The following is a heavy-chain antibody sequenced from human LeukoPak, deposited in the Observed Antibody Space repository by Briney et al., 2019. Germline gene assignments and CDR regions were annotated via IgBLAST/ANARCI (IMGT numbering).Heavy chain of an antibody. CDR3: ARNDPDSSED. CDR1: GFIFSNYP. Sequence: QPGGSLRLSCAASGFIFSNYPMHWVRQAPGKGLEWVAVISADGNNEHYADSAKGRFTLSRDNAKSTAYLQMNGLRSEDTAVYYCARNDPDSSEDWGQGTLVTVSS. V-gene: IGHV3-30-3*01. D-gene: IGHD3-22*01. CDR2: ISADGNNE. J-gene: IGHJ4*02.